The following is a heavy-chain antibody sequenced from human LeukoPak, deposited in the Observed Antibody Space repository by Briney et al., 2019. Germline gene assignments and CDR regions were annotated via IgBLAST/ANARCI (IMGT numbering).Heavy chain of an antibody. CDR3: AKDRYYDSSGYYNY. D-gene: IGHD3-22*01. Sequence: GGSLRLSCAASGFTFSNYAMNWVRQAPGKGLEWVSGISYSGGSTYYADFVKGRFTISRDNSKNTLYLQMNSLGAEDTAVYYCAKDRYYDSSGYYNYWVQGTLVTVCS. CDR1: GFTFSNYA. CDR2: ISYSGGST. J-gene: IGHJ4*02. V-gene: IGHV3-23*01.